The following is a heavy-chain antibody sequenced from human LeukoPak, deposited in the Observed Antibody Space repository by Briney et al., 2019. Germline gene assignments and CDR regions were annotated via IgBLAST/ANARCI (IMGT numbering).Heavy chain of an antibody. V-gene: IGHV3-23*01. Sequence: PGGSLRLSCAASGFTFSSYAMSWVRQAPGKGLEWVSAISGSGGSTYYADSVKGRFTISRDNSKNTLYLQMNSLRAEDTAVYYCAKDRGTIAVAGIDYYYGMDVWGQGTTVTVSS. CDR2: ISGSGGST. J-gene: IGHJ6*02. D-gene: IGHD6-19*01. CDR1: GFTFSSYA. CDR3: AKDRGTIAVAGIDYYYGMDV.